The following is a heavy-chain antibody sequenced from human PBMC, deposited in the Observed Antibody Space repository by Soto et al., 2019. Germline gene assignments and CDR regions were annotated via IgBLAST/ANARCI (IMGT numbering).Heavy chain of an antibody. CDR3: AKDTQQLIACFDY. Sequence: GGSLRLPYAVSDFNFSNHAMRWVRQAPGKGLEWVSSISDNGGTTYYADSVKGRFTISRDNSKNTLYLQMNSLRAEDTAVYYCAKDTQQLIACFDYCGQGTLVTVS. CDR2: ISDNGGTT. V-gene: IGHV3-23*01. CDR1: DFNFSNHA. J-gene: IGHJ4*02. D-gene: IGHD6-13*01.